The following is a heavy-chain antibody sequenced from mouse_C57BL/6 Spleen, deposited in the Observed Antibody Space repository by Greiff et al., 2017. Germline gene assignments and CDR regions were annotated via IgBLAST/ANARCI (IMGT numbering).Heavy chain of an antibody. V-gene: IGHV7-3*01. Sequence: EVHLVESGGGLVQPGGSLSLSCAASGFTFTDYYMSWVRQPPGKALEWLGFIRNKANGYTTEYSASVKGRFTIARDNSQSILYLQMNALRAEDSATYYCARYIGVRPDFDVWCTGSTVTVSS. J-gene: IGHJ1*03. D-gene: IGHD2-14*01. CDR1: GFTFTDYY. CDR3: ARYIGVRPDFDV. CDR2: IRNKANGYTT.